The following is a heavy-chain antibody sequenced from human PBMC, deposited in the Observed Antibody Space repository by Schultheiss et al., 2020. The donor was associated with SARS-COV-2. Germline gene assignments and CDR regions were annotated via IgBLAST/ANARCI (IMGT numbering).Heavy chain of an antibody. CDR2: ISGSGGST. D-gene: IGHD1-1*01. CDR3: ARDQTVLSGWDYGMDV. V-gene: IGHV3-23*01. CDR1: GFTFSSYA. J-gene: IGHJ6*02. Sequence: GGSLRLSCAASGFTFSSYAMSWVRQAPGKGLEWVSAISGSGGSTYYADSVKGRFTISRDNAKNSLYLQMNSLRAEDTAVYYCARDQTVLSGWDYGMDVWGQGTTVTVSS.